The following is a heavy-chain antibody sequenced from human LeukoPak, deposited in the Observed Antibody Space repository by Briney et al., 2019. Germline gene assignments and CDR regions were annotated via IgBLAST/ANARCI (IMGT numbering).Heavy chain of an antibody. D-gene: IGHD4-17*01. Sequence: SETLSLTCTVSGGSISRYYWSWIRQPPGKGLEWIGEINHSGSTNYNPSLKSRVTISVDTSKNQFSLKLSSVTAADTAVYYGSRDYGDYPGYWGQGTLVTVSS. CDR2: INHSGST. CDR1: GGSISRYY. V-gene: IGHV4-34*01. J-gene: IGHJ4*02. CDR3: SRDYGDYPGY.